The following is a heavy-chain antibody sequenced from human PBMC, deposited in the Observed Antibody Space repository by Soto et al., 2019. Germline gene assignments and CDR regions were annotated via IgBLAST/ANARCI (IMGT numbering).Heavy chain of an antibody. CDR2: IYSGGST. V-gene: IGHV3-66*01. J-gene: IGHJ4*02. CDR3: ALYSSSWYRDIGY. CDR1: GFTVSSNY. Sequence: EVQLVESGGGLVQPGGSLRLSCAASGFTVSSNYMSWVRQAQGKGLEWVSVIYSGGSTYYADSVKGRFTISRDNSKNTLYLQMNSLRAEDTAVYYCALYSSSWYRDIGYWGQGTLVTVSS. D-gene: IGHD6-13*01.